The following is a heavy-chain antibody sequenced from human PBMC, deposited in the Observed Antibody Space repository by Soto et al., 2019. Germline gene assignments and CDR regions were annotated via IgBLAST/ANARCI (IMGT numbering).Heavy chain of an antibody. CDR1: GYPISSGYY. V-gene: IGHV4-38-2*01. CDR3: ARVDNWKYLTNYYGMDV. CDR2: IYHSGST. J-gene: IGHJ6*02. D-gene: IGHD1-1*01. Sequence: PSETLSLTCAVSGYPISSGYYWGWIRQPPGKGLEWIGSIYHSGSTYYNPSLKSRVTISVDTSKNQFSLKLSSVTAADTAVYYCARVDNWKYLTNYYGMDVWGQGTTVTVSS.